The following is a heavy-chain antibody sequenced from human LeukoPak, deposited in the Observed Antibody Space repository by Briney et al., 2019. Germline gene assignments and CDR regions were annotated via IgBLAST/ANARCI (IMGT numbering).Heavy chain of an antibody. CDR1: GFTFSSYS. V-gene: IGHV3-21*01. Sequence: GGSLRLSCAASGFTFSSYSMNCVRQAPGKGLEWVSSISSSSSYIYYADSVKGRFTISRDNAKNSLYLQMNSLRAEDTAVYYCARDSHDDILTGYYVLFDYWGQGTLVTVSS. CDR2: ISSSSSYI. CDR3: ARDSHDDILTGYYVLFDY. D-gene: IGHD3-9*01. J-gene: IGHJ4*02.